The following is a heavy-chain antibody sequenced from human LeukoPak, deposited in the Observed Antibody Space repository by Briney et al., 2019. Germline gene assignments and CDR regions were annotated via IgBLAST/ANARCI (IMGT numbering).Heavy chain of an antibody. D-gene: IGHD3-10*01. Sequence: GGSLRLSCAASGFTFSNAWMSWVRQAPGKGLEWVGRIKGKTDGGTTDYAAPVKDRFTISRDDSKNTLYLHMNSLKTEDTAVYYCTTSYWNYASFFPYWHQGTLVTVSS. CDR1: GFTFSNAW. J-gene: IGHJ4*02. CDR2: IKGKTDGGTT. V-gene: IGHV3-15*01. CDR3: TTSYWNYASFFPY.